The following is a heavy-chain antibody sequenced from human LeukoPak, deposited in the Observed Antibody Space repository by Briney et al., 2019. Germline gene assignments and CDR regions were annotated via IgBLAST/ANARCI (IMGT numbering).Heavy chain of an antibody. J-gene: IGHJ4*02. CDR3: ARIRLRYFDWLLYGNYFDY. CDR1: GGSFSGYY. V-gene: IGHV4-34*01. D-gene: IGHD3-9*01. Sequence: PSETLSLTCAVYGGSFSGYYWSWIRQPPGKGLEWIGEINHSGSTNYNPSLKSRVTISVDTSKNQFSLKLSSVTAADTAVYYCARIRLRYFDWLLYGNYFDYWGQGTLVTVSS. CDR2: INHSGST.